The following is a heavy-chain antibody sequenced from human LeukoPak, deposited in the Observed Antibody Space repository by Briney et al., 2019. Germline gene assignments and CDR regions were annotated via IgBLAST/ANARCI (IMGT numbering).Heavy chain of an antibody. J-gene: IGHJ4*02. CDR1: GFTFSSYA. Sequence: GGSLRLSCAASGFTFSSYAMSWVRQAPGKGLEWVSAISGSGGSTYYADSVKGRFTISRDNSKNTPYLQMNSLRAEDTAVYYCAKFGLYSSGWYVFDYWGQGTLVTVSS. CDR2: ISGSGGST. D-gene: IGHD6-19*01. CDR3: AKFGLYSSGWYVFDY. V-gene: IGHV3-23*01.